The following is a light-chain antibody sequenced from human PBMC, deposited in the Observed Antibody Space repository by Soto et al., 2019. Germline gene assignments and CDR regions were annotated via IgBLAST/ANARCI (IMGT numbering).Light chain of an antibody. Sequence: QSVLTQPPSVSGAPGQRVTISCTGSRSNIGAGYGVHWYQQLPGTAPKLLIYGNNNRPSGVPDRFSGSKSGTSASLAIIGLQAEDEADYYCQSYDSSLSGVLFGGGTKLTVL. CDR3: QSYDSSLSGVL. J-gene: IGLJ3*02. V-gene: IGLV1-40*01. CDR2: GNN. CDR1: RSNIGAGYG.